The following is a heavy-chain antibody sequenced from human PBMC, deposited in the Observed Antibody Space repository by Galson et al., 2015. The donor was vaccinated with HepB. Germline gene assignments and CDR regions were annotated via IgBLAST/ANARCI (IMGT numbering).Heavy chain of an antibody. Sequence: SVKVSCKASGYTFTSYGISWVRQAPGQGLEWMGWISAYNGNTNYAQKLQGRVTMTTDTSTSTAYMELRSLRSDDTAVYYCARVNYYDSSGITPGAFDIWGQGTMVTVSP. J-gene: IGHJ3*02. CDR2: ISAYNGNT. CDR3: ARVNYYDSSGITPGAFDI. D-gene: IGHD3-22*01. CDR1: GYTFTSYG. V-gene: IGHV1-18*01.